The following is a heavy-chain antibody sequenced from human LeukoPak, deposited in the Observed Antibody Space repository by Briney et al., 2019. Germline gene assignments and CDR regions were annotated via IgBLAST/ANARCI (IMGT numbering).Heavy chain of an antibody. CDR3: AKPRLLPYYYDSSGYYYMPNFDY. J-gene: IGHJ4*02. D-gene: IGHD3-22*01. CDR2: ISGSGGST. CDR1: GFTVSSNY. V-gene: IGHV3-23*01. Sequence: GGSLRLSCAASGFTVSSNYMSWVRQAPGKGLEWVSAISGSGGSTYYADSVKGRFTISRDNSKNTLYLQMNSLRAEDTAVYYCAKPRLLPYYYDSSGYYYMPNFDYWGQGTLVTVSS.